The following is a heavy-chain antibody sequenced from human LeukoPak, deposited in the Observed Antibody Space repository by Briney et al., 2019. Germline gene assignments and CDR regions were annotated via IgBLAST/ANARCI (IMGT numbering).Heavy chain of an antibody. J-gene: IGHJ6*03. CDR3: AKDDPPYSSSNYYYMDV. D-gene: IGHD6-13*01. Sequence: GGSLRLSCAASGFTFSDYYMSWIRQAPGKGLKWVSYISSSGSTIYYADSVKGRFTISRDNAKNSLYLQMNSLRAEDTAVYYCAKDDPPYSSSNYYYMDVWGKGTTVTVSS. CDR2: ISSSGSTI. CDR1: GFTFSDYY. V-gene: IGHV3-11*04.